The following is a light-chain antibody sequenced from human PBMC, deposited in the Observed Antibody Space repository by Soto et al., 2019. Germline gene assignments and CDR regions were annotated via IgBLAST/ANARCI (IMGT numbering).Light chain of an antibody. CDR3: SSYTSSNTLYV. V-gene: IGLV2-14*01. CDR2: EVS. Sequence: QSALTQPRSVSGSPGQSVTISCTGTSSDFGAYNYVSWYQQHPGKAPKLIIYEVSNRPAGVSNRFSGSKSGDTASLTISGLHAEDEADYFCSSYTSSNTLYVFGTGTKVTVL. J-gene: IGLJ1*01. CDR1: SSDFGAYNY.